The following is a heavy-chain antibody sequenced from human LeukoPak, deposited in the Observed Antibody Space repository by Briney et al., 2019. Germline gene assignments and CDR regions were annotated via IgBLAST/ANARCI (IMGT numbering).Heavy chain of an antibody. Sequence: GGSLRLSCAASGFTFSNYAMSWVRQAPGKGLEWVSVISGSGGSTYHADSVKGRFTISRDSSNNTLYLQMSSLRAEDTAIYYCAKVRSAVVAAATNYWGQGTLVTVSS. CDR3: AKVRSAVVAAATNY. J-gene: IGHJ4*02. V-gene: IGHV3-23*01. D-gene: IGHD2-15*01. CDR2: ISGSGGST. CDR1: GFTFSNYA.